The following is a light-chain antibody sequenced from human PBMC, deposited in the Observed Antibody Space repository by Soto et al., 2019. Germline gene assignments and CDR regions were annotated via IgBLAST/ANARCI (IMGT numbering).Light chain of an antibody. CDR1: QSVLYSSNNKNY. V-gene: IGKV4-1*01. J-gene: IGKJ2*01. CDR3: QQYYSTPPT. Sequence: DIVMTQSPDSLAVSLGERATINCKSSQSVLYSSNNKNYLAWYQQKFGQPPKLLIYWASTRESGVPDRFSGSGSGTAFTLTISSLQADDVAVYYCQQYYSTPPTFGQGTKLEIK. CDR2: WAS.